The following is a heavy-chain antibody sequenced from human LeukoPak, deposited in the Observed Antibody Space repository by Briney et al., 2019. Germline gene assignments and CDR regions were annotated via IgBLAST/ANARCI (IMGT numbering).Heavy chain of an antibody. CDR1: GGSISSGGYY. D-gene: IGHD3-10*01. J-gene: IGHJ5*02. V-gene: IGHV4-31*03. CDR3: ARSMVRGVIIRAGFDP. CDR2: IYYSGST. Sequence: SETLSLTCTVSGGSISSGGYYWGWIRQHPGKGLEWIGYIYYSGSTYYNPSLKSRVTISVDTSKNQFSLKLSSVTAADTAVYYCARSMVRGVIIRAGFDPWGQGTLVTVSS.